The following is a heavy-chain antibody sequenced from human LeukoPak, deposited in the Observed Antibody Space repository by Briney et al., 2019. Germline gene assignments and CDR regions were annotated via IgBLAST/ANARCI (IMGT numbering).Heavy chain of an antibody. CDR3: ARAPSVRGVITHFDS. CDR2: IWFDGSEQ. Sequence: GGSLRLSCAASGFTFSTYAIHWVRQAPGKGLEWVAVIWFDGSEQYYADSVKGRFIISRDNSKSTSNLQLNSLRVEDTAVYYCARAPSVRGVITHFDSWGQGTLVTVSS. D-gene: IGHD3-10*01. V-gene: IGHV3-33*01. J-gene: IGHJ4*02. CDR1: GFTFSTYA.